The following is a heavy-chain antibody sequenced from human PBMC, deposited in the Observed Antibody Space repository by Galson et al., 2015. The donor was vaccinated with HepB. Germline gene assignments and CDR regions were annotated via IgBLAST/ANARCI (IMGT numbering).Heavy chain of an antibody. CDR1: GASISNHY. J-gene: IGHJ5*02. D-gene: IGHD3-10*01. CDR2: MSYSGNT. Sequence: LSLTCTVSGASISNHYWSWIRQPPGKALEWIGYMSYSGNTNYNPSLKSRVTISVDTSKKEVSLRLTSVTAGDTAVYYCARQLGYGSGTYIRFDPWGQGALVTVSP. V-gene: IGHV4-59*08. CDR3: ARQLGYGSGTYIRFDP.